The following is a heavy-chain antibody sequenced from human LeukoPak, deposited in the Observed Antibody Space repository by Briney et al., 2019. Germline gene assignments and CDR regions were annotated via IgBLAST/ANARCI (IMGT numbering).Heavy chain of an antibody. CDR2: IKQDGSEK. CDR1: GGSFSGYY. D-gene: IGHD3-16*01. Sequence: ETLSLTCAVYGGSFSGYYWSWVRQTPGKGLEWAANIKQDGSEKNYVDSVKGRFTIFRDNARNSLYLQMNSLRAEDTAVYYCASHSYGYNHWGQGTLVIVSS. V-gene: IGHV3-7*01. CDR3: ASHSYGYNH. J-gene: IGHJ5*02.